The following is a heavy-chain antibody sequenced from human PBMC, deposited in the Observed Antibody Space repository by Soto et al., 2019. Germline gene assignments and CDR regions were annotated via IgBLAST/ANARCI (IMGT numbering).Heavy chain of an antibody. D-gene: IGHD1-26*01. CDR2: ISSDGNHK. Sequence: QVQLVESGGGGVQPGKSLRLSCAASGFIFSGYSMHWVRQAPAKGLEWVAVISSDGNHKYYADSVKGRFTISRDNSRNTLLLQMNSLRVDDTAVYYCAKVKNLGLNYYYGMDVWGQGTTVTVSS. CDR1: GFIFSGYS. V-gene: IGHV3-30*18. CDR3: AKVKNLGLNYYYGMDV. J-gene: IGHJ6*02.